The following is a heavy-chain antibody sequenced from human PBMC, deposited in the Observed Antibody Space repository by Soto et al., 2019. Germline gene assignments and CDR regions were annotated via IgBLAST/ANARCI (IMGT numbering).Heavy chain of an antibody. CDR3: AKGTHWNYAFDV. J-gene: IGHJ3*01. CDR2: IYYSGST. V-gene: IGHV4-30-4*01. CDR1: GGSISNSDSY. Sequence: QVQLQESGPGLVNPSQTLSLTCTVSGGSISNSDSYWSWIRQPPGKGLEWIGYIYYSGSTSYNPSLKSRVTISVDTSKNQFSLKLSSLTAADTAVYYCAKGTHWNYAFDVWGQGTRVTVSS. D-gene: IGHD1-7*01.